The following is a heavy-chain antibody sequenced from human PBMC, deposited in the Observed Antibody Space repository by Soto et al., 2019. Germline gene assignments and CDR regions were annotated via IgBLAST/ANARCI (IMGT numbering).Heavy chain of an antibody. J-gene: IGHJ4*02. V-gene: IGHV1-3*01. CDR2: INAGNGNT. Sequence: GAAVKVSSKASGNSFPKYATEWGLPAPGQRREWMGWINAGNGNTKYSQKFQGRVTITRDTSASTAYMELSSLRSEDTAVYYCARGYDSSGYYPFDYWGQGTLVTVS. D-gene: IGHD3-22*01. CDR3: ARGYDSSGYYPFDY. CDR1: GNSFPKYA.